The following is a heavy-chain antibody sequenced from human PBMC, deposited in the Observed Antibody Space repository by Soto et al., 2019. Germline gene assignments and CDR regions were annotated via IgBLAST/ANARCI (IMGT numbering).Heavy chain of an antibody. D-gene: IGHD1-26*01. CDR1: GGSFSAYY. Sequence: SSETLSLTCAVYGGSFSAYYWSWVRQPPGKGLEWIGEIIHSESTKYNPSLKSRVTISVDTSKNQFSLKLSSVTAADTAVYYCARQRPTDGRWEFANYYGMDVWGQGTPGTVSS. CDR2: IIHSEST. CDR3: ARQRPTDGRWEFANYYGMDV. J-gene: IGHJ6*02. V-gene: IGHV4-34*12.